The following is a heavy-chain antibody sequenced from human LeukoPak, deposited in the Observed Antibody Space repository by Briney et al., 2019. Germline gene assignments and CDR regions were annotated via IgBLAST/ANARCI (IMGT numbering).Heavy chain of an antibody. V-gene: IGHV1-8*01. CDR3: ASAALVNTNWYYFDY. Sequence: GASVKVPCKASGYTFISYDINRVRQATGQGLEWMGWMNPNSGNTGYAQKFQGRVTMTRNTSISTAYMELSSLRSEDTAVYYCASAALVNTNWYYFDYWGQGTLVTVSS. J-gene: IGHJ4*02. D-gene: IGHD1-1*01. CDR2: MNPNSGNT. CDR1: GYTFISYD.